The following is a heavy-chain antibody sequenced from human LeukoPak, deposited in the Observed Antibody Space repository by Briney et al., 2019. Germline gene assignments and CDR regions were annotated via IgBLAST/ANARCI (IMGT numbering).Heavy chain of an antibody. Sequence: SETLSLTCTVSGGSISSSSYYWGWIRQPPGKGLEWIGYIYSSGRTYYNPSLKSRVTISVDTSKNQFSLNLNSVTAADTAVYYCARAVDLSAGDYWGQGTLVTVSS. CDR3: ARAVDLSAGDY. J-gene: IGHJ4*02. D-gene: IGHD3-16*02. V-gene: IGHV4-30-4*08. CDR2: IYSSGRT. CDR1: GGSISSSSYY.